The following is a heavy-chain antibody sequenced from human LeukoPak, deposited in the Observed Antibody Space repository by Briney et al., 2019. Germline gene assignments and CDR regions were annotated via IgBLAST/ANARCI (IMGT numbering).Heavy chain of an antibody. CDR2: IVVGSGNT. D-gene: IGHD3-10*01. CDR1: GFTFTSSA. J-gene: IGHJ4*02. CDR3: APSSLLWFGDLGY. Sequence: GTSVKVSCKASGFTFTSSAVQWVRQARGQRLEWIGWIVVGSGNTNYAQKFQERVTITRDMSTSTAYMELSSLRSEDTAVYYCAPSSLLWFGDLGYWGQGTLVTVSS. V-gene: IGHV1-58*01.